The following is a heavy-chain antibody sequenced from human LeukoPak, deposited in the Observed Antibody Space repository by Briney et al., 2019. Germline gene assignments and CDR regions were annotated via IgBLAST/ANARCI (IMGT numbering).Heavy chain of an antibody. V-gene: IGHV1-2*02. J-gene: IGHJ4*02. Sequence: ASVTVSCTASGYTFTGYYMHWVRQAPGQGLEWMGWINPNSGGTNYAQKFQGRVTMTRDTSISTAYMELSRLRSDDTAVYYCARARYSYGQIDYWGQGTLVTVSS. D-gene: IGHD5-18*01. CDR2: INPNSGGT. CDR3: ARARYSYGQIDY. CDR1: GYTFTGYY.